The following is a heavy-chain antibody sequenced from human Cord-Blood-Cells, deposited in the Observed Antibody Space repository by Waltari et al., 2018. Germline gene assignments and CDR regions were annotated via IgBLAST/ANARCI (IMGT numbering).Heavy chain of an antibody. CDR2: IYYTGST. J-gene: IGHJ6*02. D-gene: IGHD5-18*01. V-gene: IGHV4-59*01. CDR3: ARVNSYGYYYYGMDV. CDR1: GGSISSYS. Sequence: QVQLLASGPALMQHSETLSLPCTVSGGSISSYSWRWIRHPPGKGLEWIGYIYYTGSTNYNPSLKSRVTISVDTSKNQFSLKLSSVTAADTAVYYCARVNSYGYYYYGMDVWGQGTTVTVFS.